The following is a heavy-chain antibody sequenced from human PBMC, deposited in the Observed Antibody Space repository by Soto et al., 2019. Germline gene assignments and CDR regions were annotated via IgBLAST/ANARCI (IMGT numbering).Heavy chain of an antibody. CDR3: ARYGQYRTDGFDI. CDR1: GFTYSSHG. V-gene: IGHV3-23*01. CDR2: LSRGGGST. D-gene: IGHD3-10*01. J-gene: IGHJ3*02. Sequence: EAQLLEAGGELIQPGGSLRLSCAASGFTYSSHGMSWVRQAPGKGLGWIAGLSRGGGSTYYADSVKGRFTISRDNSKNTVDLIMNSLRVEDTALYYCARYGQYRTDGFDIWGQGTMVTVSS.